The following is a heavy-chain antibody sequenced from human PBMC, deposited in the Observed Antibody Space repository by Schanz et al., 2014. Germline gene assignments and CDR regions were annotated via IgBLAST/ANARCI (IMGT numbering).Heavy chain of an antibody. V-gene: IGHV3-33*08. CDR1: GFTFSSYW. CDR3: ARGTDWNLHY. D-gene: IGHD1-1*01. Sequence: VQLVESGGGLVQPGGSLRLSCAASGFTFSSYWMSWVRQAPGKGLEWVAAMSYDGSIKYYGDSVKGRFTISRDNAKNTLYLQMNSLRAEDTAVYYCARGTDWNLHYWGQGALVTVSS. CDR2: MSYDGSIK. J-gene: IGHJ4*02.